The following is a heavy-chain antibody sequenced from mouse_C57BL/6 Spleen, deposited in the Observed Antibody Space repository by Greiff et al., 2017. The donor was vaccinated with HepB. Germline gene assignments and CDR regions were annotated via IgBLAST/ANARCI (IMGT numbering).Heavy chain of an antibody. Sequence: ESGPGLVKPSQSLSLTCSVTGYSITSGYYWNWIRQFPGNKLEWMGYISYDGSNNYNASIKNRIAITSDTSKNQFFLKLNSVTTEDTATYYCARDVHLDYWGQGTTLTVSS. CDR2: ISYDGSN. V-gene: IGHV3-6*01. CDR3: ARDVHLDY. J-gene: IGHJ2*01. CDR1: GYSITSGYY.